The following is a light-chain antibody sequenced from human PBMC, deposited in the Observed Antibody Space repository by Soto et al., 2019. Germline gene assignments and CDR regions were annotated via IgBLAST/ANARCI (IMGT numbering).Light chain of an antibody. V-gene: IGKV1-6*01. CDR3: LQDYTYPPV. CDR2: AAS. Sequence: AIKMTQSPSSLSASVGDRVTITCRASEDIRTDLGWYQRKPGKAPEFLIYAASTLQNGVPPRFSGNGSGTDFTLTISGLQPADFATYFCLQDYTYPPVFGGGTRVEIK. J-gene: IGKJ4*01. CDR1: EDIRTD.